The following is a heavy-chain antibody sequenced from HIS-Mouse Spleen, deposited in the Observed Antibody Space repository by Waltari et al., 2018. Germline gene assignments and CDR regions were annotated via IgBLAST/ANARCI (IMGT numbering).Heavy chain of an antibody. D-gene: IGHD3-3*01. Sequence: QVQLVQAGAEVKKPGASVKVSCKASGSTFTSYGSGWVRQAPGQGLEWMGWISAYNGNTNYEQKLQGRVTMTTDTSTSTAYMELRSLRSDDTAVYYCARSESRFLEWLDWFDPWGQGTLVTVSS. CDR3: ARSESRFLEWLDWFDP. J-gene: IGHJ5*02. CDR1: GSTFTSYG. V-gene: IGHV1-18*01. CDR2: ISAYNGNT.